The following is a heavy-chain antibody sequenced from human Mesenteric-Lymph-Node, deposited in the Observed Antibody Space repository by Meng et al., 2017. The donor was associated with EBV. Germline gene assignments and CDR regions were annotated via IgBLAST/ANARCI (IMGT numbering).Heavy chain of an antibody. CDR1: GGSISSGRYS. CDR2: IYYSGNT. D-gene: IGHD6-19*01. V-gene: IGHV4-39*07. CDR3: ARVGQWLPIDY. Sequence: APGPRPVKAPGTMSLTSTVLGGSISSGRYSWGWIRQPPGKGLEWIGSIYYSGNTYYNPSFKSRVTISEDTSKNQFSLNLSSVTAADTAVYYCARVGQWLPIDYWGQGTLVTVSS. J-gene: IGHJ4*02.